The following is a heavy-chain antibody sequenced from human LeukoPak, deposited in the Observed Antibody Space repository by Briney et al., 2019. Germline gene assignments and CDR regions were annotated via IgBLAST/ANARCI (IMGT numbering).Heavy chain of an antibody. Sequence: GGSLRLSCAASGFTFSSYSMNWVRQAPGKGLEWVSSISSSSNYIYYADSVKGRFTISRDNAQNSLYLQMNSLRAEDTAVYYCARDYYDSSGYEDYWGQGTLVTVSS. CDR2: ISSSSNYI. CDR3: ARDYYDSSGYEDY. J-gene: IGHJ4*02. CDR1: GFTFSSYS. V-gene: IGHV3-21*01. D-gene: IGHD3-22*01.